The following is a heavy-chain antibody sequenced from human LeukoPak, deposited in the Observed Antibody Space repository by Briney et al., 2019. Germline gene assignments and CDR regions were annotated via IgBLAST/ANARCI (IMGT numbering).Heavy chain of an antibody. CDR2: ISSSSSYI. CDR1: GFTFSSYG. CDR3: TTRSPARYCSDGACYSSADY. Sequence: PGGSLRLSCAASGFTFSSYGMHWVRQAPGKGLEWVSSISSSSSYIYYADSVKGRFTISRDNAKNSLYLQMNSLRAEDTAVYYCTTRSPARYCSDGACYSSADYWGQGTLVTVSS. D-gene: IGHD2-15*01. J-gene: IGHJ4*02. V-gene: IGHV3-21*01.